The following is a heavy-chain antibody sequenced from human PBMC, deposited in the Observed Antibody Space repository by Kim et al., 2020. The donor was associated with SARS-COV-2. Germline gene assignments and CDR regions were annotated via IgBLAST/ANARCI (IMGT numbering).Heavy chain of an antibody. V-gene: IGHV1-69*01. CDR3: ARSNDYGGNSAVY. D-gene: IGHD4-17*01. J-gene: IGHJ4*02. Sequence: AQKFQGRVTITADESTSTAYMELSSLRSEDTAVYYCARSNDYGGNSAVYWGQGTLVTVSS.